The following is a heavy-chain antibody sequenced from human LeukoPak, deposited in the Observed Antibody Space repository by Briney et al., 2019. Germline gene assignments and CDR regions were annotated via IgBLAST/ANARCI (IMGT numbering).Heavy chain of an antibody. CDR1: GYTFTSYA. Sequence: ASVKVSCKASGYTFTSYAMHWVRRAPGQRLEWMGWINAGNGDTKYSQKFQGRVTIARDTSASTAYIELSSLRSEDTAVYYCARVRGGTGDFDYWGQGTLVTVSS. J-gene: IGHJ4*02. CDR3: ARVRGGTGDFDY. CDR2: INAGNGDT. D-gene: IGHD1-1*01. V-gene: IGHV1-3*01.